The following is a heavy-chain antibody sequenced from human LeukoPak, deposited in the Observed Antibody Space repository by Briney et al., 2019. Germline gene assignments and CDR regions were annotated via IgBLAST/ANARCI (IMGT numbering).Heavy chain of an antibody. CDR1: GGSVSSGSYY. CDR2: IYHSGST. Sequence: SETLSLTCTVSGGSVSSGSYYWNWIRQPPGKGLEWIGYIYHSGSTYYNPSLKSRVTISVDRSKNQFSLKLSSVTAADTAVYYCARRGRYFDYWGQGTLVTVSS. V-gene: IGHV4-30-2*01. CDR3: ARRGRYFDY. J-gene: IGHJ4*02.